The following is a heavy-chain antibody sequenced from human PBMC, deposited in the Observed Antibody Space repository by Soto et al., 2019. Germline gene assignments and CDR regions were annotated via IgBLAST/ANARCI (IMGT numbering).Heavy chain of an antibody. V-gene: IGHV3-23*01. Sequence: QPGGSLRLSCAASGFTFSSYAMSWVRQTPGKGLEWVSTLSGSGGTTYYADSVKGQFTISRDNSKSTLYLQMNSLRAEDTAVYYCAKDLGTTDTNWIDTWSQENLLTISS. CDR1: GFTFSSYA. D-gene: IGHD3-22*01. CDR2: LSGSGGTT. J-gene: IGHJ5*02. CDR3: AKDLGTTDTNWIDT.